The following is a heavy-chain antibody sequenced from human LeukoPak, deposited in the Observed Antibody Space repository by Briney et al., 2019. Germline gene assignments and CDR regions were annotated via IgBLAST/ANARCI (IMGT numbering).Heavy chain of an antibody. J-gene: IGHJ4*02. CDR3: ARDYDFWSGFDY. V-gene: IGHV1-69*04. CDR1: GGTFSSYA. Sequence: GSSVKVSCKASGGTFSSYAISWVRQAPGQGLEWMGRIIPILGIANYAQKLQGRVTMTTDTSTSTAYMELRSLRSDDTAVYYCARDYDFWSGFDYWGQGTLVTVSS. CDR2: IIPILGIA. D-gene: IGHD3-3*01.